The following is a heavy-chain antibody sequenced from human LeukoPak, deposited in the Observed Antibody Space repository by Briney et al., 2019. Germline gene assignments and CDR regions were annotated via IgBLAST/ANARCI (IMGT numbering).Heavy chain of an antibody. V-gene: IGHV3-21*06. CDR3: ARDPGMGDS. J-gene: IGHJ4*02. D-gene: IGHD5-18*01. CDR2: VTSASDT. CDR1: GFTFSSYS. Sequence: GGSLILSCAASGFTFSSYSMNWVCQAPGKGLEWVSSVTSASDTYYADSVKGRFTISRDNAGNSLYLQMNSLRAEDTAVYYCARDPGMGDSWGQGTLVTVSS.